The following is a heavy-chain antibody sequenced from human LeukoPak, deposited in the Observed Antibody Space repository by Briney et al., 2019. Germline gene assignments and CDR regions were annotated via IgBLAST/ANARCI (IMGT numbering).Heavy chain of an antibody. D-gene: IGHD4-23*01. CDR3: ASELRWQPH. CDR1: GYTFTSYD. CDR2: MNPNSGNT. Sequence: ASVKVSCKASGYTFTSYDINWVRQATGQGLEWMGWMNPNSGNTGYAQRFQGRIIMTSDTSISTAYLELSSLRSEDTAVYYCASELRWQPHWGQGTLVTVSS. V-gene: IGHV1-8*01. J-gene: IGHJ4*02.